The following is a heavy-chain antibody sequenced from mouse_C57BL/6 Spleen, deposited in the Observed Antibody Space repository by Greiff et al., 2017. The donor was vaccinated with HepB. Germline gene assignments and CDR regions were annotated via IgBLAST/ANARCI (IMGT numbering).Heavy chain of an antibody. J-gene: IGHJ2*01. CDR2: ISYDGSN. D-gene: IGHD2-4*01. V-gene: IGHV3-6*01. Sequence: DVKLQESGPGLVKPSQSLSLTCSVTGYSITSGYYWNWIRQFPGNKLEWMGYISYDGSNNYNPSLKNRISITRDTSKNQFFLKLNSVTTEDTATYYCAREGITTGVDYWGQGTTLTVSS. CDR1: GYSITSGYY. CDR3: AREGITTGVDY.